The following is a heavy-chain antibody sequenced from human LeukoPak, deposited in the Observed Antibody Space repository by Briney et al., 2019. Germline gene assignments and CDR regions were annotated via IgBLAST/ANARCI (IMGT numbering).Heavy chain of an antibody. CDR1: GFTFSGSA. Sequence: GGSLRLSCAASGFTFSGSATHWVRQASGKGLEWVGRIRSKANNYATAYAASVKDRFTISRDDSKNTAFLQMNSLKTEDTAVYYCTTPEGYDTSGRFDPWGQGTLVTVSS. V-gene: IGHV3-73*01. CDR2: IRSKANNYAT. D-gene: IGHD3-22*01. CDR3: TTPEGYDTSGRFDP. J-gene: IGHJ5*02.